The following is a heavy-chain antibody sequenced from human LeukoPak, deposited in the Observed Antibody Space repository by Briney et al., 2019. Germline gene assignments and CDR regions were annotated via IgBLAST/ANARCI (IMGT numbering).Heavy chain of an antibody. Sequence: GGSLRLSCTASGFAFSSYWMNWVRQAPGKGLEWVANIKHDGSEKYHVDSVKGRFTISRDNAKNSLYLQMNSLRAEDTAVYYCARALDSLYSSGWPSAGYWGQGTLVTVSS. CDR3: ARALDSLYSSGWPSAGY. D-gene: IGHD6-19*01. V-gene: IGHV3-7*01. J-gene: IGHJ4*02. CDR1: GFAFSSYW. CDR2: IKHDGSEK.